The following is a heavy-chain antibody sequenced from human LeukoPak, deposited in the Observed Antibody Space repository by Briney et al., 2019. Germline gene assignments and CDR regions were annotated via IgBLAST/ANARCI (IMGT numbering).Heavy chain of an antibody. CDR2: ISGSGSST. D-gene: IGHD3-22*01. Sequence: PGGSLRLSCSSSGFTFSDYAIHWVRQAPGKGLEWVSAISGSGSSTYYADSVKGRFTISRDNSKNTLYLQMNSLRDEDTAVYYCAKRATYYYESGGPNFDYWGQGTLVTVSS. V-gene: IGHV3-23*01. CDR1: GFTFSDYA. J-gene: IGHJ4*02. CDR3: AKRATYYYESGGPNFDY.